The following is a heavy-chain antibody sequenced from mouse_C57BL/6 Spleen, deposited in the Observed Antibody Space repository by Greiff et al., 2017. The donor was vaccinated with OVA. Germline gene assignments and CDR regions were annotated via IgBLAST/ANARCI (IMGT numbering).Heavy chain of an antibody. CDR3: TRLLLGYFDV. J-gene: IGHJ1*03. V-gene: IGHV1-15*01. Sequence: VQLVESGAELVRPGASVTLSCTASGYTFTDYEMHWVKQTPVHGLEWIGAIDPETGGTSYNQKFKGKAILTADKSSSTAYMELRSLTSEDSAVYYCTRLLLGYFDVWGTGTPVTVSS. CDR1: GYTFTDYE. D-gene: IGHD2-1*01. CDR2: IDPETGGT.